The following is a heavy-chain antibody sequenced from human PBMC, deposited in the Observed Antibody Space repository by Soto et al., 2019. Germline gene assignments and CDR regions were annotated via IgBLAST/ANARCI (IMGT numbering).Heavy chain of an antibody. Sequence: PGGSLRLSCAASGFTFDDYAMHWVRHAPGKGREWVPGIRWNSGSICYADSVKCRFTISRDNAKKPLYLQMNSLRAEDKALYYCAEDKGAVVRRIGYWGQGTRVTVS. CDR3: AEDKGAVVRRIGY. J-gene: IGHJ4*02. D-gene: IGHD3-10*01. CDR2: IRWNSGSI. V-gene: IGHV3-9*01. CDR1: GFTFDDYA.